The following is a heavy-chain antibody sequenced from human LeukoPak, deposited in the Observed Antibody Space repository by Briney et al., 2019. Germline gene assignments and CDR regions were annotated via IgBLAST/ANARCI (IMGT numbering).Heavy chain of an antibody. CDR2: INWNGGST. J-gene: IGHJ5*02. Sequence: PGGSLRLSCAASGFTFDDYGMSWVRQAPGKGLEWVSGINWNGGSTGYADSVKGRFTISRDNAKNSLYLQMNSLRAEDRALYYCARSGYSSSPGGWFDPWGQGTLVTVSS. V-gene: IGHV3-20*04. CDR3: ARSGYSSSPGGWFDP. CDR1: GFTFDDYG. D-gene: IGHD6-13*01.